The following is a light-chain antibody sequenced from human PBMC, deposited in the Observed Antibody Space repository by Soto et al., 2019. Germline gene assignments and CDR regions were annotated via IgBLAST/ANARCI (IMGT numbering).Light chain of an antibody. V-gene: IGLV2-8*01. CDR1: SSDVGGYYL. Sequence: QSVLTQPPSASGSPGQSVTISCTGTSSDVGGYYLVSWYQHHPGKAPKLMIYEVDKRPSGVPDRFSGSKSGNTASLTVSGLQAEDETDYCCSSNAGGHNWVFGGGTKLPS. CDR3: SSNAGGHNWV. CDR2: EVD. J-gene: IGLJ3*02.